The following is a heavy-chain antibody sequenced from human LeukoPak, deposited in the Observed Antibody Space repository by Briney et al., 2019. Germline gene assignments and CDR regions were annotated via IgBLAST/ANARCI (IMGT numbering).Heavy chain of an antibody. CDR3: ARETVPAIAAPRGLNY. J-gene: IGHJ4*02. D-gene: IGHD6-13*01. Sequence: ASVKVSCKASGYTFTDYYIHWVRQAPGQGLEWMGWINPNSGDTNYQGRVTMTRDTSISTAYMELSGLRSDDTAVYYCARETVPAIAAPRGLNYWGQGTLVTVSS. CDR2: INPNSGDT. V-gene: IGHV1-2*02. CDR1: GYTFTDYY.